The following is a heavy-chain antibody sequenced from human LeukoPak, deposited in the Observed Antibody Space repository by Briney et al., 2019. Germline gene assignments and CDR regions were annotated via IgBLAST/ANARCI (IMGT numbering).Heavy chain of an antibody. D-gene: IGHD3-22*01. CDR3: ARDLIHRTYYYDSSGYYDAFDI. CDR2: INPNSGGT. CDR1: GYTFTGYY. V-gene: IGHV1-2*02. Sequence: ASVKVSCKASGYTFTGYYVHWVRQAPGQGLEWMGWINPNSGGTNYAQKFQGRVTMTRDTSISTAYMELSRLRSDDTAVYYCARDLIHRTYYYDSSGYYDAFDIWGQGTMVTVPS. J-gene: IGHJ3*02.